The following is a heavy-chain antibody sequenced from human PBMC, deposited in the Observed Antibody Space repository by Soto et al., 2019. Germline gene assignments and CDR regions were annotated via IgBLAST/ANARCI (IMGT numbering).Heavy chain of an antibody. V-gene: IGHV3-23*01. D-gene: IGHD3-9*01. CDR1: DFTLSSYG. CDR3: AKDVNYDVLAGYYYY. Sequence: SLRLSCAASDFTLSSYGMTWVRQAPGKGLEWVSTIRGRGGTTYYADSVKGRFTISRDNAQNTLFLQMNRLRAEDTAVYYCAKDVNYDVLAGYYYYWGKGTLVTVSS. J-gene: IGHJ4*02. CDR2: IRGRGGTT.